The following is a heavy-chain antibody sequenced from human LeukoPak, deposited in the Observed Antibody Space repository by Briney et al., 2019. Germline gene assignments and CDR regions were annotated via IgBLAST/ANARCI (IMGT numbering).Heavy chain of an antibody. CDR1: GFTFSNYN. Sequence: GGSLRLSCAASGFTFSNYNMNWVRQAPGKGLEWVSSISTSSSYIYYADSVKGRFTISRDNSKNTLYLQMNSLRAEDTAVYYCARGPSGYHNTGGQGTLVTVSS. CDR3: ARGPSGYHNT. J-gene: IGHJ4*02. V-gene: IGHV3-21*01. D-gene: IGHD5-12*01. CDR2: ISTSSSYI.